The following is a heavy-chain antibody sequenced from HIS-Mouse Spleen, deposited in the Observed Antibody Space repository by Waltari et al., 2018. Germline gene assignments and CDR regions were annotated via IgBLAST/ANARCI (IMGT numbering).Heavy chain of an antibody. CDR1: GFSLSTSGSV. D-gene: IGHD6-19*01. V-gene: IGHV2-70*10. CDR2: IDWDDDK. J-gene: IGHJ4*02. Sequence: VTLRESGPALVKPTQTLTLTCTFSGFSLSTSGSVVSGIRPPQGKALEWSARIDWDDDKYYGTSLKTRLPISKDTSKNQVVLTKTNMDPVDTATYYCARIAEGYSSGWYAFDYWGQGTLVTVSS. CDR3: ARIAEGYSSGWYAFDY.